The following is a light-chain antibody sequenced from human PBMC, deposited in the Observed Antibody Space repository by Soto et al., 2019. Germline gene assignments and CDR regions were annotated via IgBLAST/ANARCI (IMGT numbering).Light chain of an antibody. J-gene: IGKJ4*02. CDR1: QSISSW. Sequence: DIQMTQSPSTLSASVGDRVTITCWASQSISSWLAWYQHKPGKAPNLLIYKASSLESGVPSRFSGSGSGTEFTLTVSSLQPDDFATYYCQLYDSYPLTFGGGTKVEIK. V-gene: IGKV1-5*03. CDR2: KAS. CDR3: QLYDSYPLT.